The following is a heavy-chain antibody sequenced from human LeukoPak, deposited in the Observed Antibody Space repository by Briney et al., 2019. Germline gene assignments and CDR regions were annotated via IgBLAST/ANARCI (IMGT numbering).Heavy chain of an antibody. Sequence: SETLSLTCAVSGYSFSGGYYWGWVRQAPGKGLEWIGNVYHIGTTYINPSLRTRVTLSVATSKKQFFVTLRSVTAADTAVCYCVNLQPGGAFDIWGQGTMVTVSS. CDR2: VYHIGTT. D-gene: IGHD4-11*01. V-gene: IGHV4-38-2*01. CDR3: VNLQPGGAFDI. CDR1: GYSFSGGYY. J-gene: IGHJ3*02.